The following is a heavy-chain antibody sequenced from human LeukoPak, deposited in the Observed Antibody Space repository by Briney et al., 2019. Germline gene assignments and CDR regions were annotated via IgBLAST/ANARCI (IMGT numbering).Heavy chain of an antibody. CDR1: GFTFSSYS. V-gene: IGHV3-23*01. Sequence: PGGSLRLSCAASGFTFSSYSMNWVRQAPGKGLEWVSHINGDGSRLTYVDSVKGRFTVSRDNSKNTLYLQMNSLRAEDTAVYYCAKVPAYYYDSSGYYYYDYWGQGTLVTVSS. CDR3: AKVPAYYYDSSGYYYYDY. J-gene: IGHJ4*02. CDR2: INGDGSRL. D-gene: IGHD3-22*01.